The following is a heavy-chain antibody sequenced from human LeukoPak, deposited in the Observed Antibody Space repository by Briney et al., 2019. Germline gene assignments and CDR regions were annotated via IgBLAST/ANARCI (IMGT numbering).Heavy chain of an antibody. CDR1: GGSFSGYY. CDR3: ARGGKQWLNRYPPRIFDY. J-gene: IGHJ4*02. Sequence: SETLSLTCAVYGGSFSGYYWSWIRQPPGKGLEWIGEINHSGSTNYNPCLKSRVTISVDTSKNQFSLKLSSVTAADTAVYYCARGGKQWLNRYPPRIFDYWGQGTLVTVSS. CDR2: INHSGST. D-gene: IGHD6-19*01. V-gene: IGHV4-34*01.